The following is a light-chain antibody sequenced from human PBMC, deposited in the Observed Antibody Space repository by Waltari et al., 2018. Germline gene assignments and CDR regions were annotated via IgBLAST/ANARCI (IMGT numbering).Light chain of an antibody. J-gene: IGLJ2*01. CDR1: ISDIGAYNH. CDR3: SSFTTSSSLI. V-gene: IGLV2-14*03. CDR2: DVS. Sequence: QSALTQPASVSGSPGQSITISCTGTISDIGAYNHVSWYQQYPGQAPKLLIFDVSDRPPGVFDRFSGSKSGNTASRTSSWLQAEDEADYYCSSFTTSSSLIFGGGTKLTVL.